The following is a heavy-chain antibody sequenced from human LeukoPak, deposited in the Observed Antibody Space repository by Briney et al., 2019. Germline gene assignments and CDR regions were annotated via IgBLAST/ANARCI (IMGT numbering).Heavy chain of an antibody. CDR2: INPNSGGT. J-gene: IGHJ6*02. Sequence: ASVKVSCKASGYTFTGYYMHRVRQAPGQGLEWMGWINPNSGGTNYAQKFQGWVTMTRDTSISTAYMELSRLRSDDTAVYYCARKSSGYSIGEYGMDVWGQGTTVTVSS. D-gene: IGHD6-19*01. CDR1: GYTFTGYY. V-gene: IGHV1-2*04. CDR3: ARKSSGYSIGEYGMDV.